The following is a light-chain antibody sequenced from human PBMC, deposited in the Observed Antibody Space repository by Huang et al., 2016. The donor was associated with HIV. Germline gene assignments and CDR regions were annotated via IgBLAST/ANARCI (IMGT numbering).Light chain of an antibody. V-gene: IGKV1-9*01. CDR1: QGIGRY. CDR2: AAS. CDR3: QQLKTYPIT. Sequence: IQLTQSPSSLSASVGDRVTITCRASQGIGRYLVWYHQKPGKAPKLLIYAASTLQSGVPSRFSGSGSGTDFTLTISSLQPEDFATYYCQQLKTYPITFGPGTQVDIK. J-gene: IGKJ3*01.